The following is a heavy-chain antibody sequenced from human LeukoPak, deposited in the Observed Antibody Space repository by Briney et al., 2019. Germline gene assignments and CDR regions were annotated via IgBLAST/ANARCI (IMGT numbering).Heavy chain of an antibody. CDR1: GYTFTGYY. V-gene: IGHV1-2*06. CDR3: ATPYYDYVWGSYRFDY. Sequence: ASVKVSCKASGYTFTGYYMHWVRQAPGQGLEWMGRITPNSGGTNYAQKFQGRVTMTRDTSISTAYMELSRLRSDDTAVYYCATPYYDYVWGSYRFDYWGQGTLVTVSS. CDR2: ITPNSGGT. J-gene: IGHJ4*02. D-gene: IGHD3-16*02.